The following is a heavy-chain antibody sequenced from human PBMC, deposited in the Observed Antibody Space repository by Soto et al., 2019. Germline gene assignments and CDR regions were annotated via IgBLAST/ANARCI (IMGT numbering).Heavy chain of an antibody. CDR2: ISYDGSNK. J-gene: IGHJ4*02. CDR3: AKTLIKYYFDY. Sequence: GGSLRLSCAASGFTFSSYGMHWVRQAPGKGLEWVAVISYDGSNKYYADSVKGRFTISRDNSKNTLYLQMNSLRAEDTAVYYCAKTLIKYYFDYWGQGTLVTVSS. CDR1: GFTFSSYG. D-gene: IGHD3-16*01. V-gene: IGHV3-30*18.